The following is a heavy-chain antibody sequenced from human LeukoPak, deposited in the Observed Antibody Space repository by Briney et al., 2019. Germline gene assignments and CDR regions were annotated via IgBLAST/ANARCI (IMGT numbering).Heavy chain of an antibody. CDR1: GDSISTYY. V-gene: IGHV4-59*01. CDR3: ARGSRFSSGWATQDAFDI. CDR2: VHHTGDT. J-gene: IGHJ3*02. Sequence: PSETPSLTCSVSGDSISTYYWSWIRQPPGKGPEWIAYVHHTGDTNYNPSLKSRVMISVDTSRNQFSLKVASVTAADTAVYYCARGSRFSSGWATQDAFDIWGQGTMVTVS. D-gene: IGHD6-19*01.